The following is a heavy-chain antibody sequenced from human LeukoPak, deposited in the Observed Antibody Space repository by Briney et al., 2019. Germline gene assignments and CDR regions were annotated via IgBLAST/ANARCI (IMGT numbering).Heavy chain of an antibody. CDR2: FTWHGGRI. CDR3: ARDQTASAFDI. Sequence: GGSLRLPCAASGFPFDDYRMSWVRGSTGRGLEWVSGFTWHGGRIGCADSVKGRFTIYRDNSKNTLYLQMNSLRAEDTAVYYCARDQTASAFDIWDQGTMVTVSS. CDR1: GFPFDDYR. V-gene: IGHV3-20*04. J-gene: IGHJ3*02.